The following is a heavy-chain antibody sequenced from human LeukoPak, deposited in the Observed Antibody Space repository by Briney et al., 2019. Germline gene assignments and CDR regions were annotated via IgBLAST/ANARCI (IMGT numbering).Heavy chain of an antibody. Sequence: GASVKVSCKASGGTFSSYAISWVRQAPGQGLEWMGRIIPIFGIANYVQKFQGRVTITADKSTSTAYMELSSLRSEDTAVYYCARGTGSGYYDYWGQGTLVTVSS. V-gene: IGHV1-69*04. J-gene: IGHJ4*02. CDR1: GGTFSSYA. CDR3: ARGTGSGYYDY. D-gene: IGHD3-3*01. CDR2: IIPIFGIA.